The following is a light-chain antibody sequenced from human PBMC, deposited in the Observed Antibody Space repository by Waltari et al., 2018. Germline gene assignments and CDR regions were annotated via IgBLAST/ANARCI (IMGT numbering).Light chain of an antibody. CDR3: TSYTSSSTFV. V-gene: IGLV2-14*01. CDR1: SSDVGGHNL. J-gene: IGLJ1*01. CDR2: DVD. Sequence: QSALTQPASVSGSPGQSSTISCTGTSSDVGGHNLVAWYQQPPGKAPKLILFDVDKRPSGVSNRFSGSKSGNTASLTISGLQTEDETDYYCTSYTSSSTFVFGTGTWVTVL.